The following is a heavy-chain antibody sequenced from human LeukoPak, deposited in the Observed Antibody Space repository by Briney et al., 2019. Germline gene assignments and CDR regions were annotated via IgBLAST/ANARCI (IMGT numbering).Heavy chain of an antibody. D-gene: IGHD3-22*01. Sequence: GGSLRLSCAACGFTFSSYWMSWVRQAPGRGLEWVANIKQEGSEKYYVDSVKGRFTISRDNAKNSLYLQLNSLRAEDTAVYYCARDQSQGYYYDSSGYYRSSFAEYFQHWGQGTLVTVSS. CDR1: GFTFSSYW. J-gene: IGHJ1*01. V-gene: IGHV3-7*01. CDR3: ARDQSQGYYYDSSGYYRSSFAEYFQH. CDR2: IKQEGSEK.